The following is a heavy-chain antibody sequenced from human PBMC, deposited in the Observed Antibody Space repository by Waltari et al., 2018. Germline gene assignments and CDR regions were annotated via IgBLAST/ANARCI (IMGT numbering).Heavy chain of an antibody. D-gene: IGHD6-13*01. CDR2: IIPIFGTA. CDR3: AREVYSSSWYYYGMDV. J-gene: IGHJ6*02. CDR1: GGTFSSYA. V-gene: IGHV1-69*08. Sequence: QVQLVQSGAEVKKPGLSVKVSCKASGGTFSSYAISWVRQDPGQGLEWMGSIIPIFGTANYAQKFQGRVTITADKSTSTAYMELSSLRSEDTAVYYCAREVYSSSWYYYGMDVWGQGTTVTVSS.